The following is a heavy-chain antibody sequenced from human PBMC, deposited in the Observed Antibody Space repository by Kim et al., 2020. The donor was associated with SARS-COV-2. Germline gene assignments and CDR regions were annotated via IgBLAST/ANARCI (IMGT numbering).Heavy chain of an antibody. J-gene: IGHJ4*02. Sequence: GGSLRLSCAASGFTFSTFWMSWARQAPGKGLEWVATMKPDGSEKIYVDSVKGRFTTSRDTAKNALYLQMNSVRVEDTTAYYFTRGGGINWGQGTLVSVSS. CDR1: GFTFSTFW. D-gene: IGHD2-15*01. CDR3: TRGGGIN. V-gene: IGHV3-7*01. CDR2: MKPDGSEK.